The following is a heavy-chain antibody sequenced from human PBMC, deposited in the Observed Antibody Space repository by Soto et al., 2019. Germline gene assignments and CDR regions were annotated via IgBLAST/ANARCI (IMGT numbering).Heavy chain of an antibody. D-gene: IGHD6-13*01. CDR1: GFTFSNYG. CDR2: ISYDGSDD. Sequence: PGGSLRLSCAASGFTFSNYGMHWVRQAPGKGLEWVAVISYDGSDDYYVDSVKGRFTISRDSSKNTLYLQMNSLRAEDTAVYYCAKDGAIAAADYFFDYWGQGSLVTVSS. CDR3: AKDGAIAAADYFFDY. V-gene: IGHV3-30*18. J-gene: IGHJ4*02.